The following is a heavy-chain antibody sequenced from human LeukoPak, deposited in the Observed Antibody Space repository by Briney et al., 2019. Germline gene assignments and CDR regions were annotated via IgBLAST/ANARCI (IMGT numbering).Heavy chain of an antibody. CDR1: GFTFSSYE. CDR3: ARDRRYCGGGSCYFDYFFDY. V-gene: IGHV3-30-3*01. CDR2: ISYDGSIN. Sequence: GGSLRLSCAASGFTFSSYEMSWVRQAPGKGLEWVAVISYDGSINFYAASVKGRFTISRDNSKNTLYLQMNSLRAEDTALYFCARDRRYCGGGSCYFDYFFDYWGQGTLVTVSS. J-gene: IGHJ4*02. D-gene: IGHD2-15*01.